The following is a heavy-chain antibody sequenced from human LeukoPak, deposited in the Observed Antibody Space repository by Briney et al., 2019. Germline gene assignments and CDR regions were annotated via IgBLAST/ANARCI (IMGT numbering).Heavy chain of an antibody. V-gene: IGHV4-61*08. CDR1: GGSISSGGYY. D-gene: IGHD3-22*01. J-gene: IGHJ4*02. CDR3: ARQYYYDSSGYYYYFDY. CDR2: IYYSGST. Sequence: PSETLSLTCTVSGGSISSGGYYWSWIRQHPGKGLEWIGYIYYSGSTNYNPSLKSRVTISVDTSKNQFSLKLSSVTAADTAVYYCARQYYYDSSGYYYYFDYWGQGTLVTVSS.